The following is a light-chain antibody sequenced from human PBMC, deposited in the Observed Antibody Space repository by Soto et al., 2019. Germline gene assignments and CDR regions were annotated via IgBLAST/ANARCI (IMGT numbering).Light chain of an antibody. J-gene: IGLJ2*01. Sequence: QSVLTQPPSVPGAPGQRVTISCTGRSSNIGAGYDVHWYQQLPGTAPKLLVHGNTDRPSGVPDRFSGSKSGTSASLAITGLQAEDEADYYCQSYDSSLSGWLFGGGTKLTVL. CDR2: GNT. V-gene: IGLV1-40*01. CDR3: QSYDSSLSGWL. CDR1: SSNIGAGYD.